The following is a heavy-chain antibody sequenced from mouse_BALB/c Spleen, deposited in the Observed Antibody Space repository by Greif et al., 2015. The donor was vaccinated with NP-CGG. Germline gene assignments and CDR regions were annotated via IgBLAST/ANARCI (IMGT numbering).Heavy chain of an antibody. Sequence: VKLVQSGPVLVAPSQSLSITCTVSGCSLTSYGVHWVRQPPGKGLEWLGVIWADGSANDKSALDSRLSISKYNSKIQVFLKMNSLQTDDTAMYYCAGDDAYWGQGALVTVSA. CDR1: GCSLTSYG. CDR2: IWADGSA. CDR3: AGDDAY. J-gene: IGHJ3*01. V-gene: IGHV2-9*02.